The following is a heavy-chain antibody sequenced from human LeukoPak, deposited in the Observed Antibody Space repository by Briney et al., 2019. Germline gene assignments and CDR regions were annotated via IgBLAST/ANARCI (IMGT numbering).Heavy chain of an antibody. CDR2: ISHDGITE. V-gene: IGHV3-30*18. CDR1: GFTFSDYA. J-gene: IGHJ4*02. D-gene: IGHD3-10*01. Sequence: GGSLRLSCAAAGFTFSDYAMHWVRQAPGRGPEWVAVISHDGITESYADSVKGRFTTSRDTYKKTLYLQMNSLSEEDTAVYYCAKNLELWFGDLLYFDSWGQGSLVTVSS. CDR3: AKNLELWFGDLLYFDS.